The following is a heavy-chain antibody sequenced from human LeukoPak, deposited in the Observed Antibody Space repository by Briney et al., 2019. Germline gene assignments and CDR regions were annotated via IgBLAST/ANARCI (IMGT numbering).Heavy chain of an antibody. J-gene: IGHJ5*02. V-gene: IGHV7-4-1*02. D-gene: IGHD4-11*01. CDR2: INTNTGNP. CDR3: ARAPTYYSNHDASWFDP. CDR1: GHSFTSYA. Sequence: ASVKVSCKASGHSFTSYAMNWVRQAPGQGLEWMGWINTNTGNPTYAQGLTGRFVFSLDTSVSTAYLQISSLKAEDTAVYYCARAPTYYSNHDASWFDPWGQGTLVTVSS.